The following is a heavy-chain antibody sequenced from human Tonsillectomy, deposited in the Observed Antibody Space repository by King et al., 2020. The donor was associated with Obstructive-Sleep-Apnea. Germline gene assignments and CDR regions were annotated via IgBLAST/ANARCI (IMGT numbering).Heavy chain of an antibody. Sequence: VQLVESGGGLVKPGGSLRLSCAASGFTFSSYSMNWVRQAPGKGLEWVASISSSSSYIYYADSVKGRFTISRDNAKNSLYLQMNSLRAEDTAVYYCARGRSYDFWSGPYNWFDPWGQGTLVTVSS. CDR3: ARGRSYDFWSGPYNWFDP. V-gene: IGHV3-21*01. J-gene: IGHJ5*02. CDR1: GFTFSSYS. CDR2: ISSSSSYI. D-gene: IGHD3-3*01.